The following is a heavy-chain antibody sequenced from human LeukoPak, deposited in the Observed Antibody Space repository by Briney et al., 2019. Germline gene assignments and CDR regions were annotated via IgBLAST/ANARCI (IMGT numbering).Heavy chain of an antibody. D-gene: IGHD2-8*02. CDR2: ISGFNGKT. CDR1: GYIFKSYG. CDR3: ARSGILVTGVRMDV. Sequence: ASVTVSFKASGYIFKSYGVNWVRQAPGQGLEWVGWISGFNGKTDYAQRFQGGVTMTRDTSTSTAYMELRSLRSEDTAVYYCARSGILVTGVRMDVWGKGGTVIVSS. V-gene: IGHV1-18*01. J-gene: IGHJ6*04.